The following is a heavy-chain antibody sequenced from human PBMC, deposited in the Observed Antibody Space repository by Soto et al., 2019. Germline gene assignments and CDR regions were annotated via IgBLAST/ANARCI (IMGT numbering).Heavy chain of an antibody. V-gene: IGHV3-73*01. CDR3: TSVAALSRGEY. Sequence: EVQLVESGGGLVQPGGSLKLSCATSGFSFSVSAMHWVRQASGKGLEWVGRIRSKANSYATTYGASVKDRFTISRDDSKNTAYLQMNSLKTEDRAVYYCTSVAALSRGEYWGQGTLVTVSS. CDR1: GFSFSVSA. CDR2: IRSKANSYAT. D-gene: IGHD6-19*01. J-gene: IGHJ4*02.